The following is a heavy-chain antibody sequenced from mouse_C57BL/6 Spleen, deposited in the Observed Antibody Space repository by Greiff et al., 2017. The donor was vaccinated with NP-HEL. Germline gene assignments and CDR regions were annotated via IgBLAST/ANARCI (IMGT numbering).Heavy chain of an antibody. CDR2: IDPSDSYT. J-gene: IGHJ3*01. D-gene: IGHD4-1*01. V-gene: IGHV1-59*01. CDR3: ACNLDWFAY. CDR1: GYTFTSYW. Sequence: QVQLQQPGAELVRPGTSVKLSCKASGYTFTSYWMHWVKQRPGQGLEWIGVIDPSDSYTNYNQKFKGKATLTVDTTSSTAYMQLSSLTSEDSAVYYCACNLDWFAYWGQGTLVTVSA.